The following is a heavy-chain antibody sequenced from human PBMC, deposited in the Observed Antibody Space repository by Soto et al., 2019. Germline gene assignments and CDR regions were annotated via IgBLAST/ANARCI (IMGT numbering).Heavy chain of an antibody. V-gene: IGHV3-72*01. Sequence: GGSMRVSCAAAGFTISDHCMDWVRQAPGKGLEWVGRTRNKANSYTTEYAASVKGRFIISRDDSNYSLYLQMNSLKTEDTAVYYCAREERRSGYSSEIDAFDVWGQGTMVTVSS. J-gene: IGHJ3*01. CDR2: TRNKANSYTT. D-gene: IGHD6-19*01. CDR1: GFTISDHC. CDR3: AREERRSGYSSEIDAFDV.